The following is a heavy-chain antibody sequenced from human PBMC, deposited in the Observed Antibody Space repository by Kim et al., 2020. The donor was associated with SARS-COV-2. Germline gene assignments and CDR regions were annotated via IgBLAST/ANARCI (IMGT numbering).Heavy chain of an antibody. CDR3: ARPGSRGNYNY. V-gene: IGHV4-39*01. Sequence: TLDNPSLKSRVTISVDTSKNELSLKVISVIGADTAVYYCARPGSRGNYNYWGQGTLVTVSS. D-gene: IGHD1-7*01. J-gene: IGHJ4*02. CDR2: T.